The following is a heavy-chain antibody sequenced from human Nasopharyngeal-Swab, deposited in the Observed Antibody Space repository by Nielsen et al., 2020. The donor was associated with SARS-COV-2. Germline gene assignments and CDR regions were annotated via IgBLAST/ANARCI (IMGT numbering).Heavy chain of an antibody. V-gene: IGHV3-21*06. J-gene: IGHJ6*03. CDR2: ISSGSTYI. Sequence: GGSLRLSCAASGFTFTPFSMNWVRQAPGKGLEWVASISSGSTYIYYADSVKGRFTISRDNAKNSLYLQMNSLRADDTAVYYWGRCAFPSTTSYYYYYYTDVWGKGTTVTVS. CDR1: GFTFTPFS. CDR3: GRCAFPSTTSYYYYYYTDV. D-gene: IGHD1-1*01.